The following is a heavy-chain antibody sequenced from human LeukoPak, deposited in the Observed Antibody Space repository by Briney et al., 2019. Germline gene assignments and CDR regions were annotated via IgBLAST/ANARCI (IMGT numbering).Heavy chain of an antibody. D-gene: IGHD3-16*02. Sequence: ASVKVSCKASRYSFTSHYMHWVRQAPGQGLEWMGLINPSGSSTLYAQKFQGRVTMTRDMSTTTDYMELSSLRSEDTAVYYCARDNSVGDIAWWFDPWGQGTLVTVSS. CDR2: INPSGSST. J-gene: IGHJ5*02. CDR3: ARDNSVGDIAWWFDP. CDR1: RYSFTSHY. V-gene: IGHV1-46*01.